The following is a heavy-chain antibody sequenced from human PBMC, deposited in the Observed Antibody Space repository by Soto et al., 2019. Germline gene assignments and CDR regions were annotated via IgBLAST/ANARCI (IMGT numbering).Heavy chain of an antibody. CDR2: ISWNSGSI. J-gene: IGHJ4*02. D-gene: IGHD3-10*01. CDR1: GFTFDDYA. V-gene: IGHV3-9*01. CDR3: AKDIGLIDYGFDY. Sequence: EVQLVESGGGLVQPGRSLRLSCAASGFTFDDYAMHWVRQAPGKGLEWVSGISWNSGSICYADSVKGRFTISRDNAKNSLYLQMNSLRAEDTALYYCAKDIGLIDYGFDYWGQGTLVTVSS.